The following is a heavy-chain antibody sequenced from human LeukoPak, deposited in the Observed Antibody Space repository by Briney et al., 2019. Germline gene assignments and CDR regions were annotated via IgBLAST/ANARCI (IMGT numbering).Heavy chain of an antibody. J-gene: IGHJ4*02. Sequence: SETLSLTCAVYGGSFSGYYWSWIRQPPGKGLEWIGEINHSGSTNYNPSLKSRVTISVDTSKNQFSLKLSSATAADTAVYYCASLSVVVPAATTDWGQGTLVTVSS. CDR2: INHSGST. CDR1: GGSFSGYY. V-gene: IGHV4-34*01. D-gene: IGHD2-2*01. CDR3: ASLSVVVPAATTD.